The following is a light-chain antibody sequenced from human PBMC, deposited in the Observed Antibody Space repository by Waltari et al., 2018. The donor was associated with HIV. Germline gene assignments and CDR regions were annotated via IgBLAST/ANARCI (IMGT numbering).Light chain of an antibody. CDR3: QQYGSSLSLT. CDR1: QSVSSSY. Sequence: TVLTQSPGTLSLSPGERATLPCRASQSVSSSYLAWYQQKPGQAPRLLIYGASTRATGIPDRFSGSGSGTDFTLIINRLEPEDFAVYYCQQYGSSLSLTFGQGTKVEIK. CDR2: GAS. V-gene: IGKV3-20*01. J-gene: IGKJ1*01.